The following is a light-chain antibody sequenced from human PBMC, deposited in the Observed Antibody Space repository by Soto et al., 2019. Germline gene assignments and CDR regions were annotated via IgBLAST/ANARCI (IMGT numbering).Light chain of an antibody. CDR2: TAS. V-gene: IGKV3-15*01. CDR1: QSIGSK. J-gene: IGKJ4*01. Sequence: EIVMTQSPATLSVSPGERATLSCRASQSIGSKLVWYQQKPGQSPRLLIYTASNRASGIPDRFSGSGYGTEFTLTISRLQSEDSAVYYCQQCNNWPPLTFGGGTKVDIK. CDR3: QQCNNWPPLT.